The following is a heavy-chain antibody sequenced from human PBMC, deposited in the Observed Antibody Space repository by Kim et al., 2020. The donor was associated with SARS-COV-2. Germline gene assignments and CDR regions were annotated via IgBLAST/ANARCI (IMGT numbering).Heavy chain of an antibody. D-gene: IGHD6-6*01. V-gene: IGHV3-53*01. Sequence: GGSLRLSCAASGLTVSSNYMSWVRQAPGKGLEWVSVIYRSGSTYYADSVKGRFTISRDNSKNTIDLQMNSLRAEDTARYYCATDPYTSSSGRVAFGMDVWCQGATVTVTS. CDR2: IYRSGST. CDR3: ATDPYTSSSGRVAFGMDV. CDR1: GLTVSSNY. J-gene: IGHJ6*02.